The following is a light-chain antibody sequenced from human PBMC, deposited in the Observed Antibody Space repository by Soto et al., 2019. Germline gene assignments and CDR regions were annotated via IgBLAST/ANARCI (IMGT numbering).Light chain of an antibody. J-gene: IGKJ1*01. V-gene: IGKV1-5*03. Sequence: DIQMTQSPSTLSASVGDRVTITCRASESIITFLAWYQQKPGKAPNLLIYKASILESGVPSRFSGSGSGTGFTLTISSLQPDDFATYFCQQYNSPPWTFGRGTKVEIK. CDR3: QQYNSPPWT. CDR2: KAS. CDR1: ESIITF.